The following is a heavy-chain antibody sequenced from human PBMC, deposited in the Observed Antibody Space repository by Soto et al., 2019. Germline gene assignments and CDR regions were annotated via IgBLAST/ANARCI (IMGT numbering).Heavy chain of an antibody. CDR3: AKTQYSFGPLDS. CDR1: GFTFSYYA. V-gene: IGHV3-23*01. Sequence: GGSLRLSCAASGFTFSYYAMRWVRQAPGKGLEWVSGLSSGGDITYYADSVKGRFTISRDNSKNTLYLQMSSLRAEDTAVYYCAKTQYSFGPLDSWGQGTLVTVS. J-gene: IGHJ4*02. D-gene: IGHD6-6*01. CDR2: LSSGGDIT.